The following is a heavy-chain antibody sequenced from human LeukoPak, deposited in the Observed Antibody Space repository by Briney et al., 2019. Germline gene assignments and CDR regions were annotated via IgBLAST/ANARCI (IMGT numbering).Heavy chain of an antibody. Sequence: SETLSLTCAVYGGSFSGYYWSWIRQPPGKGLEWSGEINHSGSTNYNPSLKSRVTISVDTSKNQFSLKLSSVTAADTAVYYCARGVIAAPHYYYGMDVWGQGTTVTVSS. V-gene: IGHV4-34*01. CDR2: INHSGST. CDR1: GGSFSGYY. J-gene: IGHJ6*02. D-gene: IGHD6-6*01. CDR3: ARGVIAAPHYYYGMDV.